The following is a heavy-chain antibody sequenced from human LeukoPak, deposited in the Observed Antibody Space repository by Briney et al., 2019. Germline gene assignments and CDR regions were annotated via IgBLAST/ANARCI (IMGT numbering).Heavy chain of an antibody. CDR3: ARCFRYYDSSGYYLDY. CDR1: GFTFSSYT. V-gene: IGHV3-21*01. Sequence: GGSLRLSCAASGFTFSSYTMNWVRQAPGKGLEWVSFISTSSSYIYYADSVKGRFTISRDNAKNSLYLQMNSLRAEDTAVYYCARCFRYYDSSGYYLDYWGQGTLVTVSS. CDR2: ISTSSSYI. J-gene: IGHJ4*02. D-gene: IGHD3-22*01.